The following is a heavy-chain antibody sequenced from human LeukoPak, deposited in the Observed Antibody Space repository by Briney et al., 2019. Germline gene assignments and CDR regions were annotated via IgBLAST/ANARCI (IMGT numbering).Heavy chain of an antibody. V-gene: IGHV1-18*01. CDR3: ARDLYYYDSSGYLNY. CDR1: GYTFTSYG. D-gene: IGHD3-22*01. CDR2: ISAYNGNT. J-gene: IGHJ4*02. Sequence: ASVKVSCKASGYTFTSYGISWVRQAPGQGLEWMGWISAYNGNTNYAQKLQGRVTMTTDTSTSTAYMELRSLRSDDTAVYYCARDLYYYDSSGYLNYWGQGTLVTVSS.